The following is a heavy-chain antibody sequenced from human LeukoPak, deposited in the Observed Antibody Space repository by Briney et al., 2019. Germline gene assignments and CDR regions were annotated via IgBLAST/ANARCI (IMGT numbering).Heavy chain of an antibody. Sequence: GGSLRLSCAASGFTLSSLAMHWVRQAPGKGLKWVSSISSSSSYIYYADSVKGRFTISRDNAKNSLYLQMNSLRAEDTAVYYCASSHMVRGVIIDNWFDPWGQGTLVTVSS. CDR1: GFTLSSLA. CDR2: ISSSSSYI. J-gene: IGHJ5*02. CDR3: ASSHMVRGVIIDNWFDP. V-gene: IGHV3-21*01. D-gene: IGHD3-10*01.